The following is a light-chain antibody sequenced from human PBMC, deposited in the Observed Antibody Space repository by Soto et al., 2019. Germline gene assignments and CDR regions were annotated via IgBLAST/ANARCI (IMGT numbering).Light chain of an antibody. CDR3: QQRSNWPPVT. CDR2: GAS. Sequence: EIVLSQSPATLSLSPGARAPLSCRASQSVSNYLAWYQQQPGQAPRLLIYGASNRATGIPARFSGSGSGTDFTLTISSLEPEDFAVYYCQQRSNWPPVTFGQGTRLEIK. CDR1: QSVSNY. J-gene: IGKJ5*01. V-gene: IGKV3-11*01.